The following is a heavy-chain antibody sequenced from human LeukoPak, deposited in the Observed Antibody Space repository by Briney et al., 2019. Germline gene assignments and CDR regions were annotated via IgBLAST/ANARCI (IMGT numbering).Heavy chain of an antibody. J-gene: IGHJ4*02. CDR1: GGSISSYY. Sequence: PSETLSLTCTVSGGSISSYYWSWIRQPPGKRLEWIGYIYYSGSTNYNPSLKSRLTISLDTSKNQFSLKLSSVTAADTAVYYCARVLNPWFGEFAFDYWGQGALVIVSS. CDR2: IYYSGST. D-gene: IGHD3-10*01. V-gene: IGHV4-59*01. CDR3: ARVLNPWFGEFAFDY.